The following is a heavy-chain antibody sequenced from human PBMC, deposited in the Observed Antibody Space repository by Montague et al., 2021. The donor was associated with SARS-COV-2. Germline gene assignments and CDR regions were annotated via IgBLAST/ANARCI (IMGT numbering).Heavy chain of an antibody. CDR1: GFTFRSYW. CDR3: VRPLWFGDSDYYFES. Sequence: SLRLSCAASGFTFRSYWMHWVHQVPGRGLVWVSRIKHDGTSTNYAASVKGRFTISRDNAKNTLSLQMNNLRAEDTAVYYCVRPLWFGDSDYYFESWGQGTLVTVSS. D-gene: IGHD3-10*01. V-gene: IGHV3-74*01. CDR2: IKHDGTST. J-gene: IGHJ4*02.